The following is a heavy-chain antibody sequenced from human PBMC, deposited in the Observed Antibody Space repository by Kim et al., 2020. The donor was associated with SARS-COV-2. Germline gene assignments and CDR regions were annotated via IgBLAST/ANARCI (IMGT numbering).Heavy chain of an antibody. J-gene: IGHJ3*02. V-gene: IGHV3-74*01. CDR2: INSDGRYT. CDR1: GFTFSKYW. Sequence: GGSLRHSCAASGFTFSKYWMYWVRQAPGRGLVWVSRINSDGRYTNSADSVKGRFTISRDNAKNTLYLQMNSLRAEDTAVYFCARKGEYRSGSQFDLALNDAFDIWGQGTMVTVSS. CDR3: ARKGEYRSGSQFDLALNDAFDI. D-gene: IGHD1-26*01.